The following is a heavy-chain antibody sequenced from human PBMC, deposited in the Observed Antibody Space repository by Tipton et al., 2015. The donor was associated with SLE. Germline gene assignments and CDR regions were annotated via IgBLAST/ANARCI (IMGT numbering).Heavy chain of an antibody. CDR1: GFTYSEYA. Sequence: SLRLSCAASGFTYSEYAMHWVRQAPGKGLEWVAFIRADGSNKDYADSVKGRFTISRDNSKNTLYLQMNRLRVEDTAVYYCAGGTGAYFDHWGQGTLVTVSS. CDR3: AGGTGAYFDH. CDR2: IRADGSNK. J-gene: IGHJ4*02. D-gene: IGHD3-16*01. V-gene: IGHV3-30*02.